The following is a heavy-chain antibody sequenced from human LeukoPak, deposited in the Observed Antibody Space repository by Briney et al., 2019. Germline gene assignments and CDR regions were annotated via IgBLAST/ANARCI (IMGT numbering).Heavy chain of an antibody. J-gene: IGHJ4*02. CDR1: GFTFSSYA. CDR3: AKVVVVITPEDIDY. Sequence: GGSLRLSCAASGFTFSSYAMSWVRQAPGKGLEWVSALSLSGGSTYYADSVKGRFTISRDNSKNMLYLQMNSLRTEDTAVYYYAKVVVVITPEDIDYWGQGTLVTVSS. CDR2: LSLSGGST. V-gene: IGHV3-23*01. D-gene: IGHD3-22*01.